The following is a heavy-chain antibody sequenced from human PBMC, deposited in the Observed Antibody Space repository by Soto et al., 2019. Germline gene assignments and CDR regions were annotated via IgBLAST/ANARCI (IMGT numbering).Heavy chain of an antibody. Sequence: QLVESGGGLVQPGGSLRLSCAASGFTFSLYPMNWVRQAPGKGLEWLSYISPSNTTIYYADSVKGRFTISRDNPKDSLDLQMNGLRDDDTAVYYCARVGRGFCSSARCYTDGFDLWGQGTVVTVST. J-gene: IGHJ3*01. CDR3: ARVGRGFCSSARCYTDGFDL. D-gene: IGHD2-2*01. CDR2: ISPSNTTI. V-gene: IGHV3-48*02. CDR1: GFTFSLYP.